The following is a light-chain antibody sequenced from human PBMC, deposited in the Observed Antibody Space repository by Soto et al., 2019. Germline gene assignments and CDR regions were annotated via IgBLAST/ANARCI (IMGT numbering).Light chain of an antibody. CDR2: DAS. CDR3: QQYYSYPYT. Sequence: DIQMTQSPSTLSASVGDRVTITCRASQSSTTWLAWYQQKPGKAPKLLIYDASSLESGVPSRFSGSGSGTELTLTITAVQPDDFATYYCQQYYSYPYTFGHGTKLEIK. CDR1: QSSTTW. J-gene: IGKJ2*01. V-gene: IGKV1-5*01.